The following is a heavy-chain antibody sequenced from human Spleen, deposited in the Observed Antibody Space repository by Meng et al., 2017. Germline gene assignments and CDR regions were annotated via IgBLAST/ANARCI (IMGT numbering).Heavy chain of an antibody. CDR1: GGSFSGYY. Sequence: QVQLQQWGAGLLKPSETLSLTCAVYGGSFSGYYWSWIRQPPGKGLEWIGEINHSGSTNYNPSLKSRVTISVDTSKNQFSLKLSSVTAADTAVYYCAREGTGDRGDWFDPWGQGTLVTVSS. D-gene: IGHD3-10*01. CDR2: INHSGST. V-gene: IGHV4-34*01. CDR3: AREGTGDRGDWFDP. J-gene: IGHJ5*02.